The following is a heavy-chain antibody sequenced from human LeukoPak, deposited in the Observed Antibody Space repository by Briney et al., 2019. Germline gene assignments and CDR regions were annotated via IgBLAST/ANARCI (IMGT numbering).Heavy chain of an antibody. CDR1: GFTFSTSL. CDR3: ARDQKGYCSSTSCFPAGY. D-gene: IGHD2-2*01. V-gene: IGHV3-74*01. Sequence: GGALRLSCAASGFTFSTSLMYWVRQAPGKGLVWVSRINSDGSHTTYADSLQGRFTISRDNAKNTLYLQMNSLRAEDTAVYYCARDQKGYCSSTSCFPAGYWGQGTLVTVSS. J-gene: IGHJ4*02. CDR2: INSDGSHT.